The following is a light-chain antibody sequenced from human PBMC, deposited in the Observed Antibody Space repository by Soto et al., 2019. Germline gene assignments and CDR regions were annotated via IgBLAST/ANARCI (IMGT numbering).Light chain of an antibody. CDR1: QSISSW. CDR3: QQWMT. CDR2: DAS. V-gene: IGKV1-5*01. J-gene: IGKJ1*01. Sequence: DIPMTQSPSTLSASVGDRVTITCRASQSISSWLAWYQQKPGKAPKLLIYDASSLESGVPSRFSGSGSGTEFTLTISSLQPDDFATYYCQQWMTFVQGTKVEIK.